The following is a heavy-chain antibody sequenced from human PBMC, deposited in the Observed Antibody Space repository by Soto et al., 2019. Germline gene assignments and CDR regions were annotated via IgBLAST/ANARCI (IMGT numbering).Heavy chain of an antibody. J-gene: IGHJ4*02. CDR3: ARGLISGSHYSGGWYYFDS. Sequence: QVQLQQSGAGLLKPSETLSLTCDVYGGSFSDYIWTWIRQTPGKGLQWIGQINHSGSANYNPSLEIRVTKSVNTSSSQFSLGLSSVTAADMAVYYCARGLISGSHYSGGWYYFDSWGQGTQVTVSS. CDR1: GGSFSDYI. D-gene: IGHD1-26*01. V-gene: IGHV4-34*01. CDR2: INHSGSA.